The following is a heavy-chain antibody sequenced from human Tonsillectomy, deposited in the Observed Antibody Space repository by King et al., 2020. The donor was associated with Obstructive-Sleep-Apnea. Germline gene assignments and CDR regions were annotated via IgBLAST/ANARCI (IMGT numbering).Heavy chain of an antibody. Sequence: QVQLVQSGAEVKKPGASVKVSCKASGYTFNIYGIGWVRQAPGQGLEWMGWISVNSGNTNYAQKFQGRVSMTTATSTSTAYMELRSLRSDDTAVYYCARVGWLPNLIDYWGQGTLVTVSS. V-gene: IGHV1-18*01. J-gene: IGHJ4*02. D-gene: IGHD5-24*01. CDR3: ARVGWLPNLIDY. CDR2: ISVNSGNT. CDR1: GYTFNIYG.